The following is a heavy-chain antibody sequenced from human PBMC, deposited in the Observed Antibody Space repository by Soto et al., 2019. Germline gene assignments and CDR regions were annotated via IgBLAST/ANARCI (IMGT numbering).Heavy chain of an antibody. CDR3: ARVIVPYIVVVPAAIGPNWFDP. J-gene: IGHJ5*02. CDR1: GGSISSGDYY. D-gene: IGHD2-2*01. CDR2: IYYSGST. Sequence: SETLSLTCTVSGGSISSGDYYWSWIRQPPGKGLEWIGYIYYSGSTYYNPSLKSRVTISVDTSKNQFSLKLSSVTAADTAVYYCARVIVPYIVVVPAAIGPNWFDPWGQGTLVTVSS. V-gene: IGHV4-30-4*01.